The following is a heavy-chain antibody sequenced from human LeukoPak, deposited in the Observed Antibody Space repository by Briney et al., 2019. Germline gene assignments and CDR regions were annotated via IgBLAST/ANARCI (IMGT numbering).Heavy chain of an antibody. D-gene: IGHD1-26*01. Sequence: SETLSLTCTVSGGSISSYYWSWIRQPPGKGLEWIGYIYYSGSTNYNPSLKSRVTISVDTSKNQFSLKLSSVTAADTAVYYCARGTVGATIDYWGQGTLVTVSS. V-gene: IGHV4-59*01. CDR2: IYYSGST. J-gene: IGHJ4*02. CDR1: GGSISSYY. CDR3: ARGTVGATIDY.